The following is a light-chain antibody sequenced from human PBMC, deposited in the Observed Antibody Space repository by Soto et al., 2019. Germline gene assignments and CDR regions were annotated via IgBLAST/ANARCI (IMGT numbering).Light chain of an antibody. CDR3: ETWYSNTPKV. J-gene: IGLJ3*02. V-gene: IGLV4-60*02. Sequence: QAVVTQSSSASASLGSSVKLTCILSSGHNTYIIAWHQQQPGKAPRFLMTLDRSGSYNRGSGVPDRFSGSSSGADRYLTISHLQFEDEGDYYCETWYSNTPKVFGGGTKLTVL. CDR2: LDRSGSY. CDR1: SGHNTYI.